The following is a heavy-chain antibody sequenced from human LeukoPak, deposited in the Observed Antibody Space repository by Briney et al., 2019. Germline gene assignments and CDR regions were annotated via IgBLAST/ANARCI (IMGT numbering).Heavy chain of an antibody. CDR2: IYGADTI. Sequence: GGSLRLSCTASGFTISSSYMSWVRQVPGKGLEWVSYIYGADTIYYADSVKDRFTISRDSNRNILYLQMNSLRADDTAVYYCARGARGAYFDYWGQGTLVTVSS. CDR1: GFTISSSY. J-gene: IGHJ4*02. V-gene: IGHV3-66*01. CDR3: ARGARGAYFDY. D-gene: IGHD4/OR15-4a*01.